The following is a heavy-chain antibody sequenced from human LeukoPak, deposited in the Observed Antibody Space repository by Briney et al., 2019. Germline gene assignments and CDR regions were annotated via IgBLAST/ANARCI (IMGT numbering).Heavy chain of an antibody. CDR2: MWFDGSNE. J-gene: IGHJ4*02. CDR3: ARDEFALTMVRGVISRYYFDY. Sequence: SGGSLRLSCIASGFTFSNSWMTWVRQAPGKGLEWVAVMWFDGSNEYYADPVKGRFTISRDNSKNTLYLQMNSLRAEDTAVYYCARDEFALTMVRGVISRYYFDYWGQGTLVTVSS. V-gene: IGHV3-33*08. D-gene: IGHD3-10*01. CDR1: GFTFSNSW.